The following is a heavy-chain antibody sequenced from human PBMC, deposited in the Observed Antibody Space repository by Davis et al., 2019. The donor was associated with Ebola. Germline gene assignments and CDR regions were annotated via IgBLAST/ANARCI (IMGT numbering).Heavy chain of an antibody. CDR3: TTEVGAGGDI. J-gene: IGHJ3*02. CDR1: GFTFSSYG. CDR2: IWYDGSNK. D-gene: IGHD1-26*01. Sequence: PGGSLRLSCAASGFTFSSYGMHWVRQAPGKGLEWVAVIWYDGSNKYYADSVKGRFTISRDTSKNTLYLQMNSLKTEDTAVYYCTTEVGAGGDIWGQGTMVTVSS. V-gene: IGHV3-33*01.